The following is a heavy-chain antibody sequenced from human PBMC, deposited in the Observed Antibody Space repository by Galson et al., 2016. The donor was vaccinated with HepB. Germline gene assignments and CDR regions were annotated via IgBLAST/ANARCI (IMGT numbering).Heavy chain of an antibody. CDR1: GGSISNNNW. D-gene: IGHD3-3*01. CDR2: IYHTGTT. Sequence: ETLSLTCAVSGGSISNNNWWSWVRQPPGKGLEWIGEIYHTGTTNYNPSLKSRVIISVDTSTNQFSLKLSSVTAADTAVYYCARERSYDFWSGFPSYFDYWGQGTLVTVSS. CDR3: ARERSYDFWSGFPSYFDY. V-gene: IGHV4-4*02. J-gene: IGHJ4*02.